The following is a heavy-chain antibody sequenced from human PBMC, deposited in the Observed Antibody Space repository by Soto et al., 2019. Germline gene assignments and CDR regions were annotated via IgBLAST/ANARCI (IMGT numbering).Heavy chain of an antibody. V-gene: IGHV4-4*02. CDR2: IYHSGST. D-gene: IGHD3-22*01. J-gene: IGHJ6*02. CDR3: ARKTMIVVVRSGEYYYYGMDV. CDR1: GGSISSSNW. Sequence: SETLSLTCAVSGGSISSSNWRSWVRQPPGKGLEWIGEIYHSGSTNYNPSLKSRVTISVDKSKNQFSLKLSSVTAADTAVYYCARKTMIVVVRSGEYYYYGMDVWGQGTTVTVSS.